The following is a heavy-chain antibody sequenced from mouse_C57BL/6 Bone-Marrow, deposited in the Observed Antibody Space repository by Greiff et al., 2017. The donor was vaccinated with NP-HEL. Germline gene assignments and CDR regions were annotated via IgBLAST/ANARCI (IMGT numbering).Heavy chain of an antibody. CDR2: ISNGGGST. D-gene: IGHD4-1*01. V-gene: IGHV5-12*01. CDR1: GFTFSDYY. Sequence: EVMLVESGGGLVQPGGSLKLSCAASGFTFSDYYMYWVRQTPEKRLEWVAYISNGGGSTYYPDTVKGRFTISRDNAKNTLYLQMSRLKSEDTAMYYCARLGGFAYWGQGTLVTVSA. CDR3: ARLGGFAY. J-gene: IGHJ3*01.